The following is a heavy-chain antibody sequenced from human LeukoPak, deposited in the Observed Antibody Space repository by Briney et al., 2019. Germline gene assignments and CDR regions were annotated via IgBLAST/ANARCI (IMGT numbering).Heavy chain of an antibody. CDR2: FDSEDGET. J-gene: IGHJ6*03. CDR1: GYTLTELS. Sequence: ASVKVSCKVSGYTLTELSMHWVRQAPGKGLEWMGGFDSEDGETIYAQKFQGRVTMTEDTSTDTAYMELSSLRSEDTAVYYCATVLSGYYYYYMDVWGKGTTVTASS. V-gene: IGHV1-24*01. D-gene: IGHD3-3*01. CDR3: ATVLSGYYYYYMDV.